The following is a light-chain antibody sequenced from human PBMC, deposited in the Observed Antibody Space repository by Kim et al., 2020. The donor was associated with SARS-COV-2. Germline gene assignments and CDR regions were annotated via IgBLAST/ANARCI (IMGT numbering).Light chain of an antibody. Sequence: ASVEDRVTIDCRASQYIRNDLGWYQQSPGRDPKRLIYGASSLQSGVPSRFSGSGSGTEFTLTISSVQPEDFSTYFCLQHSNYPITFGQGTRLEIK. V-gene: IGKV1-17*01. CDR3: LQHSNYPIT. CDR1: QYIRND. J-gene: IGKJ5*01. CDR2: GAS.